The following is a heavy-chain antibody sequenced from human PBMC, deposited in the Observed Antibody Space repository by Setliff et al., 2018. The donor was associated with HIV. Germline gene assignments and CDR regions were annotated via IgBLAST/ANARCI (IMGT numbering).Heavy chain of an antibody. J-gene: IGHJ4*02. CDR2: INHTGNT. Sequence: SETLSLTCAVYGGSFSGYHWNWIRQFPGKGLEWIGEINHTGNTQYNPSLKSRVTMSEETSKNQFSLKLKSVTAADTAIYFCARGKGGLVGPAEFVYWGPGTLVTVSS. CDR1: GGSFSGYH. CDR3: ARGKGGLVGPAEFVY. D-gene: IGHD1-26*01. V-gene: IGHV4-34*01.